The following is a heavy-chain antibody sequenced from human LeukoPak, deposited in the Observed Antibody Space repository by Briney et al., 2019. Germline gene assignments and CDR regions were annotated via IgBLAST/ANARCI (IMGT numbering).Heavy chain of an antibody. Sequence: SETLSLTCTVSGGSISSSSYYWGWIRQPPGKGLEWIGSIYYSGGTYYNPSLKSRVTISVDQSKNQFPLKLSSVTAADTAVYYCARVRPGWQQLVRSHNWFDPWGQGTLVTVSS. J-gene: IGHJ5*02. CDR2: IYYSGGT. CDR3: ARVRPGWQQLVRSHNWFDP. D-gene: IGHD6-13*01. V-gene: IGHV4-39*06. CDR1: GGSISSSSYY.